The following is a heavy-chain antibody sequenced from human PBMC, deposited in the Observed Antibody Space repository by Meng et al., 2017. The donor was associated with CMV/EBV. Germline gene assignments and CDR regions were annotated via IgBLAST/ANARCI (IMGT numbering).Heavy chain of an antibody. CDR3: ARDETVIELPFGVVTYTAMVRRTERWFDP. Sequence: GGSLRLSCTVSGGSISSYYWSWIRQPPGKGLEWVSSISSSSSYIYYADSVKGRFTISRDNAKNSLYLQMNSLRAEDTAVYYCARDETVIELPFGVVTYTAMVRRTERWFDPWGQGTLVTVSS. V-gene: IGHV3-21*01. CDR2: ISSSSSYI. J-gene: IGHJ5*02. CDR1: GGSISSYY. D-gene: IGHD5-18*01.